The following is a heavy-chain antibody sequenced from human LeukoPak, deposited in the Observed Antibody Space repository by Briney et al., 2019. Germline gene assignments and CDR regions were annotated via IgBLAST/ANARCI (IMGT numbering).Heavy chain of an antibody. V-gene: IGHV4-4*07. Sequence: SETLSLTCTVPGGSISSYYWSWIRQPAGKGLEWIGRIYTSGSTNYNPSLKSRVTISVDRSKNQFSLKLSSVTAADTAVYYCALVVPAVGGWFDPWGQGTLVTVSS. J-gene: IGHJ5*02. CDR1: GGSISSYY. CDR2: IYTSGST. D-gene: IGHD2-2*01. CDR3: ALVVPAVGGWFDP.